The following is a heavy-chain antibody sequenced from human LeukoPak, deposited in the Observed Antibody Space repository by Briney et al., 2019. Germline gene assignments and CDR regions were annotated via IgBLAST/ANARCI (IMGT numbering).Heavy chain of an antibody. CDR3: ARDGILWAFDI. CDR2: IYTSGRT. Sequence: SETLSLTCTVSGGSISSYYWSWIRQPAGRGLEWTGRIYTSGRTNYNPSLKSRVTMSVDTSKNQFSLKLSSVTAADTAVYYCARDGILWAFDIWGQGTMVTVSS. D-gene: IGHD5-18*01. J-gene: IGHJ3*02. V-gene: IGHV4-4*07. CDR1: GGSISSYY.